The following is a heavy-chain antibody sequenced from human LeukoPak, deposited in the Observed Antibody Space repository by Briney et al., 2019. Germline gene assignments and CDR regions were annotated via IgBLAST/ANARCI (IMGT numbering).Heavy chain of an antibody. CDR3: ARGNPLGFGERGSSMDV. CDR2: INHSGST. V-gene: IGHV4-34*01. Sequence: SETLSLTCAVYGGSFSGYYWSWIRQPPGKGLEWIGEINHSGSTNYNPSLKSRVTISVDTSKNQYSLKLSSVTAADTAVYYCARGNPLGFGERGSSMDVWGQGTTVTVSS. J-gene: IGHJ6*02. D-gene: IGHD3-10*01. CDR1: GGSFSGYY.